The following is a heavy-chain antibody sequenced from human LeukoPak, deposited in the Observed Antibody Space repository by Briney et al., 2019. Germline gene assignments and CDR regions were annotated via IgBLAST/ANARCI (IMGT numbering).Heavy chain of an antibody. J-gene: IGHJ6*03. D-gene: IGHD3-3*01. CDR2: INPNSGGT. V-gene: IGHV1-2*02. CDR3: ARDPTRITIFGVVHYMDV. Sequence: ASVKVSCKASGYTFTGYYMHWVRQAPGQGLEWMGWINPNSGGTNYAQKFQGRVTMTRDTSISTAYMELSRLRSDDTAVYYCARDPTRITIFGVVHYMDVWGKGTTVTVSS. CDR1: GYTFTGYY.